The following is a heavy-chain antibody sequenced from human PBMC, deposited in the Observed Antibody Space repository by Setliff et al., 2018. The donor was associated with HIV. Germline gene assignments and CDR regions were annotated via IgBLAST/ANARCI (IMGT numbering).Heavy chain of an antibody. CDR1: GYTFTNYW. CDR2: IYPGDSVT. CDR3: IRRRRAPGTEDLEAV. Sequence: GESLKISCRASGYTFTNYWIGWVRQMPGKGLEWIGVIYPGDSVTRYGPSFQGQVFISADRSITTAYLEWSSLKPADTAMYYCIRRRRAPGTEDLEAVWGQGTLVTVSS. D-gene: IGHD1-26*01. J-gene: IGHJ4*02. V-gene: IGHV5-51*01.